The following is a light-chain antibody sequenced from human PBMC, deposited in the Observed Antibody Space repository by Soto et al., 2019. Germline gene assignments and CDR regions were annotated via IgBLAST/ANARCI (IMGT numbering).Light chain of an antibody. V-gene: IGLV1-40*01. CDR2: GNS. J-gene: IGLJ2*01. Sequence: QSVLTQPPSVSGAPGQRVTISCTGSSSNIGAGYDVHWYQQLPGTAPKLLIYGNSNRPSGVPDRFSGSKSGTSASLAITGFQVEDEADYYCQSYDSSLSGSGVFGGGTKLTVL. CDR3: QSYDSSLSGSGV. CDR1: SSNIGAGYD.